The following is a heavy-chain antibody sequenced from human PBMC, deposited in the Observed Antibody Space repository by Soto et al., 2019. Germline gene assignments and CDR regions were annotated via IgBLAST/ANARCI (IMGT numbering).Heavy chain of an antibody. CDR2: IYYSGST. CDR3: ARCYYDSSGYFFRRPLN. D-gene: IGHD3-22*01. V-gene: IGHV4-30-4*01. Sequence: SETLSLTCTVSGGSISSGDYYWSWIRQPPGKGLEWIGYIYYSGSTYYNPSLKSRVTISVDTSKNQFSLKLSSVTAADTAVYYCARCYYDSSGYFFRRPLNWGQGTLVTVSS. J-gene: IGHJ4*02. CDR1: GGSISSGDYY.